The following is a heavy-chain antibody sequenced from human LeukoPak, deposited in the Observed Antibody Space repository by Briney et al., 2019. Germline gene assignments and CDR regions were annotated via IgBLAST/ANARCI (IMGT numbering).Heavy chain of an antibody. CDR1: GGSISSYY. D-gene: IGHD1-26*01. Sequence: SETLSLTCTVSGGSISSYYWSWIRQLPGKGLEWIGYIYYSGTTNYNPSLKSRVTISIDTSKSQFSLKLSSMTAADTAVYFCARAYSGSYYYYGMDVWGQGTTVTVAS. J-gene: IGHJ6*02. CDR3: ARAYSGSYYYYGMDV. V-gene: IGHV4-59*01. CDR2: IYYSGTT.